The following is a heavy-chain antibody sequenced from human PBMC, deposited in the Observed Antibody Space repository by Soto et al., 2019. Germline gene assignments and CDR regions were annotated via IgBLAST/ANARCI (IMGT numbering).Heavy chain of an antibody. CDR1: GFTFSSYA. CDR3: AKDVAMIVVVITPDAFDI. Sequence: GGSLRLSCAASGFTFSSYAMSWVRQALGKGLEWVSAISGSGGSTYYADSVKGRFTISRDNSKNTLYLQMNSLRAEDTAVYYRAKDVAMIVVVITPDAFDIWGQGTMVTVSS. V-gene: IGHV3-23*01. D-gene: IGHD3-22*01. J-gene: IGHJ3*02. CDR2: ISGSGGST.